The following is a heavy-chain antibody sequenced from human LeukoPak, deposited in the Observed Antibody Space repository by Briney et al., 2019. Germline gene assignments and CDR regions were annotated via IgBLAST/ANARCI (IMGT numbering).Heavy chain of an antibody. J-gene: IGHJ4*02. V-gene: IGHV4-39*07. CDR3: ARGQDY. CDR2: MYYRGTT. Sequence: SETLSLTCSVSGGSTSSSSHNWGWIRQPPGKGLEWIGSMYYRGTTYYNPSLKSRVTISVDTSKNQFSLKLSSVTAADTAVYYCARGQDYWGQGTLVTVSS. CDR1: GGSTSSSSHN.